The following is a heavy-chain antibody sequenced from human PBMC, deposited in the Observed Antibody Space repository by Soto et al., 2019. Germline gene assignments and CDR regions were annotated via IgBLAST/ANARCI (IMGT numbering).Heavy chain of an antibody. CDR1: GGTFSSYA. CDR3: ASCFAAGITMVRGALYYYYGMDV. Sequence: QVQLVQSGAEVKKPGSSVKVSCKASGGTFSSYAISWVRQAPGQGLEWMGGIIPLFGTANYAQKFQGRVTITADAYTSTAYLELSSLRSEETAVYYCASCFAAGITMVRGALYYYYGMDVWGQGTTVTVSS. D-gene: IGHD3-10*01. J-gene: IGHJ6*02. V-gene: IGHV1-69*01. CDR2: IIPLFGTA.